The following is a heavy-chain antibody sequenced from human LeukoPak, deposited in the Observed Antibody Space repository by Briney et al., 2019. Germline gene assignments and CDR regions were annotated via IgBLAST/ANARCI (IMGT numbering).Heavy chain of an antibody. CDR2: ISWNSGSI. CDR3: AKEQYSRPPLDY. V-gene: IGHV3-9*01. Sequence: GRSLRLSCAASGFTFDDYAMHWVRQAPGKGLEWVSGISWNSGSIGYADSVKGRFTISRDNAKNSLYLQMNSLRAEGTALYYCAKEQYSRPPLDYWGQGTLVTVSS. J-gene: IGHJ4*02. D-gene: IGHD6-6*01. CDR1: GFTFDDYA.